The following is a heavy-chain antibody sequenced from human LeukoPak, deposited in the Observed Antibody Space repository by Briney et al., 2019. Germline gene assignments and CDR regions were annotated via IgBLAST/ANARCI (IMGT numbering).Heavy chain of an antibody. D-gene: IGHD2-15*01. CDR2: ISAYNGNT. CDR3: AREGSLGYCSGGSCLDYGMDV. V-gene: IGHV1-18*01. CDR1: GYTFTSYG. Sequence: ASVKVSCKASGYTFTSYGISWVRQAPGQGLERMGWISAYNGNTNYAQKLQGRVTMTTDTSTSTAYMELRSLRSDDTAVYYCAREGSLGYCSGGSCLDYGMDVGGQGPTVTVS. J-gene: IGHJ6*02.